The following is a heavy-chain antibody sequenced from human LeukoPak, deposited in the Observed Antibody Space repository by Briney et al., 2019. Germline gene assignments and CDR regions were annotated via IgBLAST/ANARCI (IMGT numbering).Heavy chain of an antibody. CDR2: ISGSGGGT. J-gene: IGHJ4*02. V-gene: IGHV3-23*01. Sequence: GGSLRLSCVASGFTFSSIAMSWVRQAPDKGLEWVSTISGSGGGTYYADSVKGRFTISRDDSKNTLYLQMNSLRADDTAVYYCAKKVPANWGSYFDYWGQGTLVTVSS. CDR3: AKKVPANWGSYFDY. CDR1: GFTFSSIA. D-gene: IGHD7-27*01.